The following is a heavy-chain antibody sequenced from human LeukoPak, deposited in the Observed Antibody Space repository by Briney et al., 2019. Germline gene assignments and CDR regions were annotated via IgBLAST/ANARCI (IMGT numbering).Heavy chain of an antibody. J-gene: IGHJ4*02. CDR3: AKGLNSGWYGQSFDL. V-gene: IGHV3-30*18. CDR2: VSYDGTNG. Sequence: GGSLRLSCAASGFAFSTYGMHSVRQAPGKGLEWVAVVSYDGTNGYYAGSVKGRLTISRDNSKNTLDLQMNSLRAEDTAVYYCAKGLNSGWYGQSFDLWGQGTLVTVSS. CDR1: GFAFSTYG. D-gene: IGHD6-19*01.